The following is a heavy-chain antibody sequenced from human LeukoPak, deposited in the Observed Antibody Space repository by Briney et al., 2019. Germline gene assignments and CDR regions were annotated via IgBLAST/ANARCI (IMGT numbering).Heavy chain of an antibody. CDR1: GGFISSYY. CDR3: ATQLGIGYYYYGMDV. Sequence: SETLSLTCTVSGGFISSYYWSWIRQPPGKGLEWIGYIYYSGSTNYNPSLKSRVTISVDTSKNQFSLKLSSVTAADTAVYYCATQLGIGYYYYGMDVWGQGTTVTVSS. V-gene: IGHV4-59*08. CDR2: IYYSGST. J-gene: IGHJ6*02. D-gene: IGHD7-27*01.